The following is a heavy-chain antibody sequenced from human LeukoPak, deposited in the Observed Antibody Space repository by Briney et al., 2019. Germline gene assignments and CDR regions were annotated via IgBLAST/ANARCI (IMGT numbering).Heavy chain of an antibody. D-gene: IGHD6-13*01. J-gene: IGHJ4*02. CDR3: ARESRLYSSSWGTDY. V-gene: IGHV4-61*02. CDR1: GGSISSGSYY. Sequence: PSETLSLTCTVSGGSISSGSYYWSWIRQPAGKGLEWIGRIYTSGSTNYNPSLKSRVTISVDTSKNQFSLKLSSVTAADTAVYYCARESRLYSSSWGTDYWGQGTLVTVPS. CDR2: IYTSGST.